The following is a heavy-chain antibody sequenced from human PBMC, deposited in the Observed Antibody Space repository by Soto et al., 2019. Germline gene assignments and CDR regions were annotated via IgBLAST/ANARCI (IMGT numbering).Heavy chain of an antibody. CDR1: GFTFGNYA. Sequence: EVQLLDSGGGLAQPGGSLRLSCAASGFTFGNYAMNWVRQAPGKGLEWVSTVSGNGAVTYYADSVKGRFTISRDNSRSTLYLQMNNLRAEDTAIYFCAKVLASLKTFDYWGQGTLVTVSS. J-gene: IGHJ4*02. CDR3: AKVLASLKTFDY. CDR2: VSGNGAVT. D-gene: IGHD1-26*01. V-gene: IGHV3-23*01.